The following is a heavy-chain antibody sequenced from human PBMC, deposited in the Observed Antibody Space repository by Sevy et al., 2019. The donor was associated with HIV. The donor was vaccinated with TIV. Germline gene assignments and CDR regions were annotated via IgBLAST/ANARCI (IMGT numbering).Heavy chain of an antibody. CDR2: ISSSSNYI. J-gene: IGHJ3*01. V-gene: IGHV3-21*01. CDR3: ARPYGSGSWEAFDL. Sequence: GGSLRLSCSASGFTFNTYTVNWVRQAPGKGLEWVSSISSSSNYIYYADSLKGRFTISRDNARNSLYLQMSSLRAEDTAVYYCARPYGSGSWEAFDLWGQGTMVTVSS. D-gene: IGHD3-10*01. CDR1: GFTFNTYT.